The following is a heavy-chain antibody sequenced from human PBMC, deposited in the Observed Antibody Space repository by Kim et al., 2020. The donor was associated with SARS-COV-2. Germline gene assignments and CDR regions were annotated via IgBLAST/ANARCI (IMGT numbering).Heavy chain of an antibody. D-gene: IGHD6-13*01. V-gene: IGHV4-34*01. J-gene: IGHJ4*02. CDR1: GGSFSGYY. CDR2: INHSGST. CDR3: ARGGDSSSGGADEPLRYFDY. Sequence: SETLSLTCAVYGGSFSGYYWSWIRQPPGKGLEWIGEINHSGSTNYNPSLKSRVTISVDTSKNQFSLKLSSVTAADTAVYYCARGGDSSSGGADEPLRYFDYWGQGTLVTVSS.